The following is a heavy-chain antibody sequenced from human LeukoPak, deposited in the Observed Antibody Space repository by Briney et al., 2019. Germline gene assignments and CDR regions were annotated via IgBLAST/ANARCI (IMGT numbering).Heavy chain of an antibody. CDR3: ASGLGDY. Sequence: SETLSLTCAVYGFSFSGYYWSWIRQPPGKGLEWIGEINHSGSTNYNPSLKSRVTISVDTSKNQFSLKLSSVTAADTAVYYCASGLGDYWGQGTLVTVSS. V-gene: IGHV4-34*01. D-gene: IGHD3-22*01. CDR2: INHSGST. CDR1: GFSFSGYY. J-gene: IGHJ4*02.